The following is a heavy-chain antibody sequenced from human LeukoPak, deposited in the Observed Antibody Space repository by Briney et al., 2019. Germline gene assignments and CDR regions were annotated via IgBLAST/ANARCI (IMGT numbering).Heavy chain of an antibody. CDR1: GFTFSSYA. J-gene: IGHJ4*02. D-gene: IGHD3-9*01. V-gene: IGHV3-23*01. CDR3: AKIRYDILTGHKNFDY. CDR2: ISGSGGST. Sequence: GGSLRLSCAASGFTFSSYAMSWVRQAPGKGLEWVSAISGSGGSTYYADSVKGRFTISRDNSKNTLYLQMNSLRAEDTAVYYCAKIRYDILTGHKNFDYWGQGTLVTVSS.